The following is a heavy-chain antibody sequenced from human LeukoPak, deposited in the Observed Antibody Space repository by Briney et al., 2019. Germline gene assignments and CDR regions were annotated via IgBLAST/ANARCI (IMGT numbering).Heavy chain of an antibody. J-gene: IGHJ4*02. CDR1: GFTFSSYG. D-gene: IGHD3-22*01. Sequence: GGSLRLSCAASGFTFSSYGMHWARQAPGKGLEWVAFIRYDGSNKYYADSVKGRFTISRDNSKNTLYLQMNSLRAEDTAVYYCAKDSSHYYDSSGYYDYWGQGTLVTVSS. CDR3: AKDSSHYYDSSGYYDY. V-gene: IGHV3-30*02. CDR2: IRYDGSNK.